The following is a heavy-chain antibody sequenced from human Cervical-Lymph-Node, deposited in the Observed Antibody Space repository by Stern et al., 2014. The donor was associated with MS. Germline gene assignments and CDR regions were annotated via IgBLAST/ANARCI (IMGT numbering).Heavy chain of an antibody. Sequence: VQLVESGAELKKPGSSVQVSGTTSGGIFISSTITWVRQVPGQGLEWMGDISPGLDSVDYAQEFQGRFTLTADDSTNTVYMELTSLQSGDTAMYYCARDGFDSGSALAFWGQGTLVTVSS. D-gene: IGHD6-19*01. CDR3: ARDGFDSGSALAF. CDR1: GGIFISST. CDR2: ISPGLDSV. V-gene: IGHV1-69*01. J-gene: IGHJ4*02.